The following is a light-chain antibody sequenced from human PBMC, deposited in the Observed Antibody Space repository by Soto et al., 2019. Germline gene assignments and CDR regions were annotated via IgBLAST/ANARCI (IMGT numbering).Light chain of an antibody. Sequence: QSVLTQPASVSGSPGQSITISCAGTMRDVGAYNLVSWYQQHPGRDPQPIIYEVRNRPSGISFRFSGSKSGNTASLTISGLQAEDEADYYCSSYTSESSLIFGGGTKVTVL. CDR3: SSYTSESSLI. J-gene: IGLJ2*01. CDR1: MRDVGAYNL. V-gene: IGLV2-14*01. CDR2: EVR.